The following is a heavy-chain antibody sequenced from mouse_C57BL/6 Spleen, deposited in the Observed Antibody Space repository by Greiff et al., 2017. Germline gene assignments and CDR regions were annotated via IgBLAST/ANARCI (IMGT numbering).Heavy chain of an antibody. CDR1: GYTFTSYW. Sequence: QVQLQQPGTELVKPGASVKLSCKASGYTFTSYWMHWVKQRPGQGLEWIGNINPRNGGTNYNEKFKSKATLTVDKASSTAYLQLSSLTSEDSAVYYCARSYFYWYFDVWGTGTTVTVSS. V-gene: IGHV1-53*01. D-gene: IGHD2-12*01. CDR3: ARSYFYWYFDV. J-gene: IGHJ1*03. CDR2: INPRNGGT.